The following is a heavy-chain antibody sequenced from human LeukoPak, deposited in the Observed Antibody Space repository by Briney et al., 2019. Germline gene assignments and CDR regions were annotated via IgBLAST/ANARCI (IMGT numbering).Heavy chain of an antibody. Sequence: ASVKVSCKASGYTFTGYYMHWVRQAPGKGLEWMGGFDPEDGETIYAQKFQGRVTMTEDTSTDTAYMELSSLRSEDTAVYYCATHLNHYYGSGMSYWGQGTLVTVSS. CDR2: FDPEDGET. CDR3: ATHLNHYYGSGMSY. J-gene: IGHJ4*02. V-gene: IGHV1-24*01. CDR1: GYTFTGYY. D-gene: IGHD3-10*01.